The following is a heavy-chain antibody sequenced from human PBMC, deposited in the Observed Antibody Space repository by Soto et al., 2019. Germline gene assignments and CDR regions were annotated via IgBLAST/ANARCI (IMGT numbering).Heavy chain of an antibody. CDR1: GFIVSSNY. V-gene: IGHV3-53*01. CDR3: ASQSSDYDGFDY. J-gene: IGHJ4*02. Sequence: VSLRLSCAASGFIVSSNYMTWVRQAPGKGLEWVSVIFTGGGTYYADSVKGRFTISRDNAKNTLSLQMSNLRADDTAVYYCASQSSDYDGFDYWGRGTLVTVSS. D-gene: IGHD5-12*01. CDR2: IFTGGGT.